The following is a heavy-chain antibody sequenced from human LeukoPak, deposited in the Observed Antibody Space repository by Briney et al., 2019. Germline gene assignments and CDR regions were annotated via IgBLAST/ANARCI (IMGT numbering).Heavy chain of an antibody. CDR3: AKVLAVVPQAADY. CDR1: GFTFNRYA. CDR2: IWYDGSNK. Sequence: GGSLRLSCAASGFTFNRYAMNWVRQAPGKGLEWVAFIWYDGSNKYYADSVKGRFTISRDNSKNTLYLQMNSLRAEDTAVYYCAKVLAVVPQAADYWGQGTLVTVSS. J-gene: IGHJ4*02. D-gene: IGHD2-2*01. V-gene: IGHV3-30*02.